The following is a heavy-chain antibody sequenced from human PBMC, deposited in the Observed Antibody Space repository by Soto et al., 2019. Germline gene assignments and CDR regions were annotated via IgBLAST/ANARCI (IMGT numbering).Heavy chain of an antibody. CDR2: IWYDGSHK. CDR3: ARAVGPFAY. CDR1: GFTFSTYG. J-gene: IGHJ4*02. D-gene: IGHD1-26*01. Sequence: PGGSLRLSCAASGFTFSTYGMHWVRQAPGMGLEWVAVIWYDGSHKDYADSVKGRFTISRDNSKNTLYLQMNSLRVEDTAVYYCARAVGPFAYWGQGTLVTVSS. V-gene: IGHV3-33*01.